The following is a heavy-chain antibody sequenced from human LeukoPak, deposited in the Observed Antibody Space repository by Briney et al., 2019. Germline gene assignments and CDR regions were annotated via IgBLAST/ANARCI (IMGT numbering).Heavy chain of an antibody. D-gene: IGHD6-6*01. Sequence: SETLSLTCTVSGGSISSWYWSWIRQPPGKGLEWIGNIYDSGSTNYNPSLKSRVTISVDTSKNQVFLILSSVTAADTAVYYCARGTTISARPFFYWGQGTLVTVPS. CDR2: IYDSGST. V-gene: IGHV4-59*01. CDR1: GGSISSWY. J-gene: IGHJ4*02. CDR3: ARGTTISARPFFY.